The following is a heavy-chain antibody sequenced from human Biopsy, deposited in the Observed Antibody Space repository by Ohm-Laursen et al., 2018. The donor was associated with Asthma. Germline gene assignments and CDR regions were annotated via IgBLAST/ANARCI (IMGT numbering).Heavy chain of an antibody. J-gene: IGHJ4*02. CDR3: AKDFRGIAVAGDRGFDY. D-gene: IGHD6-19*01. CDR1: GFAFDSYA. V-gene: IGHV3-30*04. CDR2: ISHDGREG. Sequence: SLRLSCAASGFAFDSYAMYWVRQSPGKGPEWVALISHDGREGGYVDSVRGRFTISRDNSKSTLFLQMDSLSAEDTAVYYCAKDFRGIAVAGDRGFDYWGQGTLVTVSS.